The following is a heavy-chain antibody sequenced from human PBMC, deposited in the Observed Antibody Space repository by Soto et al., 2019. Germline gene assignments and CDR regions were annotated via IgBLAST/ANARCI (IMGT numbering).Heavy chain of an antibody. CDR2: INHSGST. CDR3: ASGPTLSRDGYNPGRY. CDR1: GGSFSGYY. J-gene: IGHJ4*02. V-gene: IGHV4-34*01. Sequence: QVQLQQWGAGLLKPSETLSLTCAVYGGSFSGYYWCWIRQPPGKGLEWIGEINHSGSTNYNPSLTSRVTISVDTCTNQFSLKLSSVTAADTAVYYCASGPTLSRDGYNPGRYWGQGTLVTVSS. D-gene: IGHD5-12*01.